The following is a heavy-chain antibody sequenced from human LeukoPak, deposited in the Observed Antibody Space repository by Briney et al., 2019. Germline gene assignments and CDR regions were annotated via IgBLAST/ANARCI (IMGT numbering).Heavy chain of an antibody. J-gene: IGHJ3*02. CDR2: INHSGST. Sequence: SETLSLTCAVYGGSFSGYYWSWIRQPPGKGLEWMGEINHSGSTNYNPSLKSRLTISVDTSKNHFSLKLSSVTAVDTAVYYCARRLMTYALDIWGQGPMVTVSS. D-gene: IGHD2-21*02. V-gene: IGHV4-34*01. CDR1: GGSFSGYY. CDR3: ARRLMTYALDI.